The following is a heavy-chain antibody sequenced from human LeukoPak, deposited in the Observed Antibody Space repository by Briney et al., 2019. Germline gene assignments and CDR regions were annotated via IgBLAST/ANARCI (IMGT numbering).Heavy chain of an antibody. CDR3: ARDWNYVDPFDY. Sequence: ASVKVSCKASGYTFTGYYMHWVRQAPGQGLEWMGRINPNSGGTNYAQKFQGRVTMTRDTSISTAYMELSRLRSDDTAVYYCARDWNYVDPFDYWGQGTLVTVSS. V-gene: IGHV1-2*06. J-gene: IGHJ4*02. CDR1: GYTFTGYY. D-gene: IGHD1-7*01. CDR2: INPNSGGT.